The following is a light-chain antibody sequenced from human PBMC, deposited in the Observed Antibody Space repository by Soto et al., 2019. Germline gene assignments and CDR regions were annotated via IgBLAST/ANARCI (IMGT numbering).Light chain of an antibody. CDR3: QSYDTTLSAYV. CDR1: SSNIGANYD. CDR2: DNS. Sequence: QSVLTQPPSVSGAPGQRVTISCTGSSSNIGANYDVHWYQHLPRTAPKLLIYDNSNRPSGVPDRFSGSKSGTSASLAITGLQTEDEADYYCQSYDTTLSAYVFGTGTKLTVL. V-gene: IGLV1-40*01. J-gene: IGLJ1*01.